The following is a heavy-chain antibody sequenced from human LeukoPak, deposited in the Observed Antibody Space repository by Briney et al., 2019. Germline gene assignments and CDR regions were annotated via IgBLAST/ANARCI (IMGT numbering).Heavy chain of an antibody. V-gene: IGHV5-51*01. Sequence: GESLKISCKGSGYSFTSYWIGWVRQMPGKGLEWVVIIYPGDSDTRYSPSFKGQVTISADRSISTAYLQWSSLKASDTAMYYCASPDYYDSSGYSPGVGYWGQGTLVTVSS. J-gene: IGHJ4*02. CDR1: GYSFTSYW. D-gene: IGHD3-22*01. CDR2: IYPGDSDT. CDR3: ASPDYYDSSGYSPGVGY.